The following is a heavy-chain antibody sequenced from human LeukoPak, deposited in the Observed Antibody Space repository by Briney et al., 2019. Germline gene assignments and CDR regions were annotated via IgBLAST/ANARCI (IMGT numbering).Heavy chain of an antibody. CDR1: GYTFTSYG. CDR2: INTNTGNP. Sequence: ASVKVSCKASGYTFTSYGISWVRQAPGQGLEWMGWINTNTGNPTYARGFTGRFVFSLDTSDSTAYLQISSLKAEDTAVYYCARDLVATIWHYYYGMDVWGQGTTVTVSS. V-gene: IGHV7-4-1*02. J-gene: IGHJ6*02. D-gene: IGHD5-12*01. CDR3: ARDLVATIWHYYYGMDV.